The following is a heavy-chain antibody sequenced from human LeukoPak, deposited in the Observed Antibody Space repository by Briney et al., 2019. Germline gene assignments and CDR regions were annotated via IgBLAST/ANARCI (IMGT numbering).Heavy chain of an antibody. J-gene: IGHJ5*02. Sequence: GGSLRLSCAASGFTFSSYWMSWVRQAPGKGLQWVANIKQDGSEKYYVDSVKGRFTISRDNAKNSLYLQMNSLRAEDTAVYYCARDLRPEYSSSGWFDPWGQGILVTVSS. V-gene: IGHV3-7*01. D-gene: IGHD6-6*01. CDR1: GFTFSSYW. CDR2: IKQDGSEK. CDR3: ARDLRPEYSSSGWFDP.